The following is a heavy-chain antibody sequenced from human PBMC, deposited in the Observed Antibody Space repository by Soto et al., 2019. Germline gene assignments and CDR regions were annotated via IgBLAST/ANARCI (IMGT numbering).Heavy chain of an antibody. CDR1: GGSISYYY. Sequence: SETLSLTCTVSGGSISYYYWSWIRQPPGKGPEWIGYIYYSGSTKYNPSLKTRVNISIDTSKNQFSLNLTSVTAADTAVYFCAIRLGWLQHYWGQGIQVTISS. V-gene: IGHV4-59*01. J-gene: IGHJ4*02. D-gene: IGHD2-21*01. CDR3: AIRLGWLQHY. CDR2: IYYSGST.